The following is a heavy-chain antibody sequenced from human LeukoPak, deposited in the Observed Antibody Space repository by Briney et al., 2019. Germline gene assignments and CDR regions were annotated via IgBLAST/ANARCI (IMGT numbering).Heavy chain of an antibody. Sequence: ASVKVSCKASGYTFAQYGISWVRKAPGQGLEWVGWITGYNGNTKFPQKFQGRLILTIDTSTSTAYMELRGLRHDDTAVYYCARDLGIKIDYWGQGTLVTVSS. CDR3: ARDLGIKIDY. J-gene: IGHJ4*02. D-gene: IGHD7-27*01. CDR2: ITGYNGNT. CDR1: GYTFAQYG. V-gene: IGHV1-18*01.